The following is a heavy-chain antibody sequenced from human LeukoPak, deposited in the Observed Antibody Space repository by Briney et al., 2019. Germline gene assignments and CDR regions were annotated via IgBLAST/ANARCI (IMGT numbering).Heavy chain of an antibody. J-gene: IGHJ4*02. CDR2: IYHSGST. CDR3: ARQKRNDSSGYYYDN. V-gene: IGHV4-30-2*01. CDR1: GGSISSSSHS. Sequence: SETLSLTCTVSGGSISSSSHSWGWIRQPPGKGLEWIGYIYHSGSTYYNPSLKSRVTISVDRSKNQFSLKLSSVTAADTAVYYCARQKRNDSSGYYYDNWGQGTLVTVSS. D-gene: IGHD3-22*01.